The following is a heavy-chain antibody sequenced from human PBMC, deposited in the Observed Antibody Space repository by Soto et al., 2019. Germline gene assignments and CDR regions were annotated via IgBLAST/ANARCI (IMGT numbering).Heavy chain of an antibody. J-gene: IGHJ6*02. CDR3: AREYSAGIAAAGSMEV. Sequence: ASVKVSCKASGYTLTSYGISWVRQAPGQGLEWMGWISAYNGNTNYAQKLQGRVTMTTDTSTSTAYMELRSLRSDDTAVYYCAREYSAGIAAAGSMEVWGQGTTVTVSS. CDR1: GYTLTSYG. CDR2: ISAYNGNT. V-gene: IGHV1-18*01. D-gene: IGHD6-13*01.